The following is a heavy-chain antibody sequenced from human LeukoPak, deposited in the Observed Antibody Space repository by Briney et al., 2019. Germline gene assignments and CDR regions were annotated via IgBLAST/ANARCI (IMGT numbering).Heavy chain of an antibody. J-gene: IGHJ3*02. CDR1: GFTFSSYW. Sequence: GGSLGLSCVASGFTFSSYWIHWVRQAPGKGLVWVSRVDSDGSSTTYADSVKGRFTVSRDNAKNTLYLQMNSLRAEDTAVYYCARGITIFGVVNDAFDIWGQGTMVTVSS. CDR3: ARGITIFGVVNDAFDI. CDR2: VDSDGSST. D-gene: IGHD3-3*01. V-gene: IGHV3-74*03.